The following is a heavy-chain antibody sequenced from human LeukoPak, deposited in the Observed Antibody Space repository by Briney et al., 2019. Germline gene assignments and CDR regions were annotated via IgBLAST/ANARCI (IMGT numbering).Heavy chain of an antibody. CDR3: ARSLRYRSRYWDY. CDR2: IDWDDDK. CDR1: GFSLSTRGMR. V-gene: IGHV2-70D*14. J-gene: IGHJ4*02. D-gene: IGHD3-3*01. Sequence: KASGPALVKPTQTLTLTCSFSGFSLSTRGMRVGWIRQPPGKALEWLVRIDWDDDKFYSTSLKTRLNISKNTSKNQVVLTTTNMDPVDTATYYCARSLRYRSRYWDYWGQGTLVTVSS.